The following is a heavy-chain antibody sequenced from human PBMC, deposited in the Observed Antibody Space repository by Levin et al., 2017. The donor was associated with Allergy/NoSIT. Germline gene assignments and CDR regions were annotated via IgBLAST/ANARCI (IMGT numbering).Heavy chain of an antibody. CDR2: ISSSSSYT. D-gene: IGHD4-23*01. CDR3: ARANYGGNNGARAFDS. V-gene: IGHV3-11*05. Sequence: GGSLRLSCAASGFTFSDYYMSWIRQAPGKGLEWVSYISSSSSYTNYADSVKGRFTISRDNAKNSLYVQMNSLRAEDTAVYYCARANYGGNNGARAFDSWGKGTMVTV. J-gene: IGHJ3*02. CDR1: GFTFSDYY.